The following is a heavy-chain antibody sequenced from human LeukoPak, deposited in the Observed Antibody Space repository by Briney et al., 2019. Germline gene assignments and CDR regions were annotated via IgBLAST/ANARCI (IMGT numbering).Heavy chain of an antibody. J-gene: IGHJ5*02. CDR1: GFTFSSYA. CDR2: ISYDGSNK. D-gene: IGHD3-9*01. CDR3: ARDGVLRYFDWLLYGNWSDP. Sequence: GGSLRLSCAASGFTFSSYAMHWVRQAPGKGLEWVAVISYDGSNKYYADSVKGRFTISRDNSKNTLYLQMNSLRAEDTAVYYCARDGVLRYFDWLLYGNWSDPWGQGTLVTVSS. V-gene: IGHV3-30*04.